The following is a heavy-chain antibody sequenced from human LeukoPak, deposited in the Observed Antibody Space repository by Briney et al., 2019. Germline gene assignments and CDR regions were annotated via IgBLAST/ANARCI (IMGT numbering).Heavy chain of an antibody. CDR3: VKGKDLYGALDI. CDR2: IHNDGST. D-gene: IGHD3-16*01. J-gene: IGHJ3*02. CDR1: GFDVSINY. V-gene: IGHV3-66*01. Sequence: PGGSLRLSCAASGFDVSINYMNWIRQSPEKGLEWVSIIHNDGSTYYADSVKGRFTVSRDNSKNTLFLQMDSLRVEDTAVYYCVKGKDLYGALDIWGQGTMVTVSS.